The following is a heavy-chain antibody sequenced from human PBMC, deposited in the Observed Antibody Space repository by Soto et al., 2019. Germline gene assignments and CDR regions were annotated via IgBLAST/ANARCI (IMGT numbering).Heavy chain of an antibody. CDR1: GYTLTELS. D-gene: IGHD6-19*01. J-gene: IGHJ6*02. CDR2: FDPEDGET. CDR3: ATGVPVAEAGPYYYYGMDV. Sequence: GASVKVSCKVSGYTLTELSMHWVRQAPGKGLEWMGGFDPEDGETIYAQKFQGRVTMTEDTSTDTAYMELSSLRSEDTAAYYCATGVPVAEAGPYYYYGMDVWGQGTTVTVSS. V-gene: IGHV1-24*01.